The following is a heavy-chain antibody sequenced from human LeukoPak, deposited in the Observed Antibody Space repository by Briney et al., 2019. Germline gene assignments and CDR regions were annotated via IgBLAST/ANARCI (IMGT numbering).Heavy chain of an antibody. V-gene: IGHV4-59*08. CDR2: VSKTGNT. J-gene: IGHJ4*02. CDR1: GGSLTTHY. CDR3: ARRGAPSKFYYFDS. D-gene: IGHD1-26*01. Sequence: PSETLSLTCTVSGGSLTTHYWAWIRQPPGKGLDLIGFVSKTGNTNYNPSLKSRATISVDTSKNTFSLKLSSVTAADTAVYFCARRGAPSKFYYFDSWGQGTLVTVSS.